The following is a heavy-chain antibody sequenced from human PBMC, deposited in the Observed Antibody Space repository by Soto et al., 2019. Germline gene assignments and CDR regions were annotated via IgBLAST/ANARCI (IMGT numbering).Heavy chain of an antibody. CDR3: ARYQPLLYRGNWFDP. J-gene: IGHJ5*02. D-gene: IGHD2-2*02. Sequence: QVQLQESGPGLVKPSQTLSLTCTVSGGSISSGGYYWSWIRQHPGKGLEWIGYIYYSGSTYYNPSLKSRFTISVDPSKNQFALKLSSVTAADTAVYYCARYQPLLYRGNWFDPWGQGTLVTVSS. CDR1: GGSISSGGYY. V-gene: IGHV4-31*03. CDR2: IYYSGST.